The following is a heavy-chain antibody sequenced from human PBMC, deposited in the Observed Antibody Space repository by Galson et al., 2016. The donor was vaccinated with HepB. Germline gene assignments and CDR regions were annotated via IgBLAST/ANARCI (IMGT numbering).Heavy chain of an antibody. CDR3: ARQLGCCSSTSCYQGAFQY. D-gene: IGHD2-2*01. CDR2: INPNSGGT. V-gene: IGHV1-2*02. CDR1: AYTFTDYY. Sequence: SVKVSCKGSAYTFTDYYLHWVRLAPGQGLEWMGWINPNSGGTNYAQKFQGRDTMTRDTSISTAYMELSRLRSDDAAVYYCARQLGCCSSTSCYQGAFQYWGQGTLVTVSS. J-gene: IGHJ1*01.